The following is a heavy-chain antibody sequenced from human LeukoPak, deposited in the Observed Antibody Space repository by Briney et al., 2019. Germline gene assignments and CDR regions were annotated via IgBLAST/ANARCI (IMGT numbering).Heavy chain of an antibody. D-gene: IGHD3-10*01. CDR1: GGPISSSSYY. J-gene: IGHJ3*02. CDR2: IYYSGST. CDR3: ARRVRGVNDAFDI. V-gene: IGHV4-39*07. Sequence: SETLSLTCTVSGGPISSSSYYWGWIRQPPGKGLEWIGSIYYSGSTYYNPSLKSRVTISVDTSKNQFSLKLSSVTAADTAVYYCARRVRGVNDAFDIWGQGTLVTVSS.